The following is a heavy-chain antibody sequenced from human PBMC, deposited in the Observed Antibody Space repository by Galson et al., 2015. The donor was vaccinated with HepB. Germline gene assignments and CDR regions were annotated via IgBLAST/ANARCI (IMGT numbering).Heavy chain of an antibody. D-gene: IGHD6-19*01. CDR3: ASPVAGTGAFDY. J-gene: IGHJ4*02. Sequence: SVKVSCKASGGTFSSYAISWVRQAPGQGLEWMGGIIPIFGIANYAQKFQGRVTITADESTSTAYMELSSLRSEDTAVYYCASPVAGTGAFDYWGQGTLVTVSS. V-gene: IGHV1-69*13. CDR2: IIPIFGIA. CDR1: GGTFSSYA.